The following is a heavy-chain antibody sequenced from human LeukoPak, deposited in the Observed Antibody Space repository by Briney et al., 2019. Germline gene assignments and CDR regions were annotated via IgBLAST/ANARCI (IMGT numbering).Heavy chain of an antibody. CDR1: GFTFSSYS. CDR2: ISSSSSYI. V-gene: IGHV3-21*01. CDR3: ARVGRGSQARSSDY. Sequence: SGGSLRLSCAASGFTFSSYSMNWVRQAPGKGLEWVSFISSSSSYIYYADSVKGRFTISRDNAKNSLYLQMNSLRAEDTAVYYCARVGRGSQARSSDYWGQGTLVTVSS. J-gene: IGHJ4*02. D-gene: IGHD1-26*01.